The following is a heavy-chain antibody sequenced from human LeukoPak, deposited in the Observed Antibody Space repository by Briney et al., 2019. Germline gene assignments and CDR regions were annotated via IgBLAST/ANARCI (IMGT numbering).Heavy chain of an antibody. CDR2: IKQDGSDK. V-gene: IGHV3-7*01. CDR3: ARGVRIVAGKFLRDYYMDV. J-gene: IGHJ6*03. Sequence: SGGSLRLSCAASGFTFSNYYMSWVRQAPGKGLEWVASIKQDGSDKYYVDSVKGRFTISRDNAKNSLYLQMDSLRAEDTAVYYSARGVRIVAGKFLRDYYMDVWGKGTTVTVSS. CDR1: GFTFSNYY. D-gene: IGHD6-19*01.